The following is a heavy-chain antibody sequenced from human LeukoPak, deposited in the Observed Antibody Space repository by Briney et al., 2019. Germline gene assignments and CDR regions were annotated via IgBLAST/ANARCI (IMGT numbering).Heavy chain of an antibody. J-gene: IGHJ6*02. CDR3: ARDPGVMVYAIFSYYYYVMDV. V-gene: IGHV1-18*01. D-gene: IGHD2-8*01. CDR1: GYTFTSYG. CDR2: ISAYNGNT. Sequence: ASVKVSCKASGYTFTSYGISWVRQAPGQGLEWMGWISAYNGNTNYAQKLQGRVTMTTDTSTSTAYMELRSLRSDDTAVYYCARDPGVMVYAIFSYYYYVMDVWGQGTTVTVSS.